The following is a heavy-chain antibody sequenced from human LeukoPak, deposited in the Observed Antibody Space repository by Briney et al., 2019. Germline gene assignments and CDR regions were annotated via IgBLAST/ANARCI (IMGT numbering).Heavy chain of an antibody. Sequence: ASVKVSCKASGGTFSSYAISWVRQAPGQGLEWMGRIIPILGIANYAQNLQGRVTLTTDTSTTTAYMELRSLRSDDTAVYYCVRDEFGAQAWFDFWGQGTPVTVSS. V-gene: IGHV1-69*04. CDR3: VRDEFGAQAWFDF. CDR2: IIPILGIA. D-gene: IGHD3-10*01. CDR1: GGTFSSYA. J-gene: IGHJ5*01.